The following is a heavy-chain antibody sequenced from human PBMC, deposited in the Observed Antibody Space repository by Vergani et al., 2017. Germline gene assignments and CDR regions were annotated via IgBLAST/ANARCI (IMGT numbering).Heavy chain of an antibody. CDR1: GFTVSSNY. CDR3: AGNYYDSRVDY. J-gene: IGHJ4*02. Sequence: EVQLVESGGGLVQPGGSLRLSCAASGFTVSSNYMSWVRQAPGKGLECVSVIYSGGSTYYADAVKGRFTISRDNSKNTLYLQMNSLRGEDTAVYYCAGNYYDSRVDYWGQGTLVTVSS. CDR2: IYSGGST. V-gene: IGHV3-66*01. D-gene: IGHD3-22*01.